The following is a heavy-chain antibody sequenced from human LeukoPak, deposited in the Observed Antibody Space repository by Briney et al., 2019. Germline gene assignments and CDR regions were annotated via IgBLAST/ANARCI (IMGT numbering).Heavy chain of an antibody. J-gene: IGHJ4*02. D-gene: IGHD3-10*01. Sequence: PGGSLRLSCAASGFTFSRDWMRWVRQAPGKGLEWVANIKQDGSEKYYVDSVKGRFTISRDNAKNSLYLQMNSLRAEDTAVYYCARGVWFGDKNGDYYFDYWGQGTLVTVSS. CDR2: IKQDGSEK. CDR3: ARGVWFGDKNGDYYFDY. CDR1: GFTFSRDW. V-gene: IGHV3-7*01.